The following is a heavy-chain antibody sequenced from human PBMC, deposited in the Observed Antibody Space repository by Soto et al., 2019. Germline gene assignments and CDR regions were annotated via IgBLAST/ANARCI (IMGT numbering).Heavy chain of an antibody. J-gene: IGHJ5*02. CDR1: GFMFSNYW. D-gene: IGHD4-17*01. V-gene: IGHV3-7*03. CDR3: GSVSGYVDVVDT. CDR2: IKDAGSAK. Sequence: EVYLVESGGGLVQPGGSLRLSCEASGFMFSNYWMNWVRQAPGKGLQWVATIKDAGSAKSYVDSVKGRFTISRDNAERPLYLHMCSLSSEAAAVYFCGSVSGYVDVVDTRGQRTLVSVSS.